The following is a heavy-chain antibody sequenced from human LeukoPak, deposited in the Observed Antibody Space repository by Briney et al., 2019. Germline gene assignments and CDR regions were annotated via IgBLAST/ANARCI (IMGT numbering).Heavy chain of an antibody. CDR1: GFTFSSYG. CDR3: AKDPYNGYVYYFDY. D-gene: IGHD5-12*01. CDR2: IRYDGSNK. Sequence: GGSLRLSCAASGFTFSSYGMHWVRQAPGKGLEWVAFIRYDGSNKYYADSVKGRFTISRDNSKNTLYLQMNSLRAEDTAVYYCAKDPYNGYVYYFDYWGQGTLVTVSS. J-gene: IGHJ4*02. V-gene: IGHV3-30*02.